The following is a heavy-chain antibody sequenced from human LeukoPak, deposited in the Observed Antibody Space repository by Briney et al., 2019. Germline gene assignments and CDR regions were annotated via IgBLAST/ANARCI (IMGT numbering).Heavy chain of an antibody. D-gene: IGHD6-19*01. Sequence: SGGSLRLPCAASGFTFSAYWMTWVRQAPGKGLEWVANINEGGNVKFYVDSVKGRFTISRDNTKISLYLQMYSLRAEDTAVYYCARVGKNGWDFDHWGQGTLVTVSS. V-gene: IGHV3-7*01. CDR1: GFTFSAYW. CDR3: ARVGKNGWDFDH. CDR2: INEGGNVK. J-gene: IGHJ4*02.